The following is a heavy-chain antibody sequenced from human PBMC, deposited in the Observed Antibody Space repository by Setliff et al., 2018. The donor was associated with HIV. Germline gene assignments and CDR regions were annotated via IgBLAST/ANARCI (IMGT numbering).Heavy chain of an antibody. Sequence: LSLTCTVSGGSINSYYWNWIRQPPGKGLEWIGYIYTSGSTNYNPSLKSRVTISVDTSKNQFSLKLSSVTAADTAVYYCARREGAGKFDYWGQGTLVTVSS. CDR1: GGSINSYY. J-gene: IGHJ4*02. CDR2: IYTSGST. CDR3: ARREGAGKFDY. V-gene: IGHV4-4*09.